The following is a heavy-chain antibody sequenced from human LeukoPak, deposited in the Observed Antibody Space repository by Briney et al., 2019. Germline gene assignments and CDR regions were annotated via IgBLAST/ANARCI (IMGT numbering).Heavy chain of an antibody. D-gene: IGHD1-7*01. Sequence: GSSVKVSCKASGGTFSSYAISWVRQAPGQGLEWMGGIIPIFGTANYAQKFQGRVTITADESTSTAYMELSSLRSEDTAVYYCARGRLGYNWNYSTALDAFDIWGQGTMVTVSS. V-gene: IGHV1-69*01. CDR2: IIPIFGTA. CDR3: ARGRLGYNWNYSTALDAFDI. J-gene: IGHJ3*02. CDR1: GGTFSSYA.